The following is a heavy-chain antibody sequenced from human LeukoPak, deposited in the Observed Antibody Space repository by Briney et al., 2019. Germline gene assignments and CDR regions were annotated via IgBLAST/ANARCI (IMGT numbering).Heavy chain of an antibody. Sequence: SETLSLTCTVSGGSISSGDYYWSWIRQPPGKGLEWIGYIYYSGSTYYNPSLKSRVTISVVTSKNQFSLKLSSVTAADTAVYYCAREGVVGATTPFDYWGQGTLVTVSS. V-gene: IGHV4-30-4*08. CDR2: IYYSGST. CDR1: GGSISSGDYY. J-gene: IGHJ4*02. CDR3: AREGVVGATTPFDY. D-gene: IGHD1-26*01.